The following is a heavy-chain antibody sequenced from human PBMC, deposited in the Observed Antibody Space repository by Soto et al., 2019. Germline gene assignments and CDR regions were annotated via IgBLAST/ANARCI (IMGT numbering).Heavy chain of an antibody. Sequence: QVQRVESGGGVVQPGRSLRLSCAASGFTFSSYAKHWVRQAPGKGLEWVAVISYDGSNKYYADSVKGRFTISRDNSKNTLYLQMNSLRAEDTAVYYCARDRLPRKAWKLLRGQPNWFDPWGQRTLVTVSS. D-gene: IGHD1-26*01. CDR3: ARDRLPRKAWKLLRGQPNWFDP. J-gene: IGHJ5*02. CDR1: GFTFSSYA. CDR2: ISYDGSNK. V-gene: IGHV3-30-3*01.